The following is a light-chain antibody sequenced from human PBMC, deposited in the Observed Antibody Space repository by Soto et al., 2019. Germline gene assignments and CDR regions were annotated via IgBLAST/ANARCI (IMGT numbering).Light chain of an antibody. J-gene: IGKJ1*01. CDR2: GAS. CDR3: QHYVNSPRT. V-gene: IGKV3-20*01. Sequence: EIVLTQSPGTLSLSPGERATLSCRASQTITSSYLAWYQQKPGQAPRLLIYGASIRITGIPDRFSGSGSGTDFTLTISRLEPEDFAVYYCQHYVNSPRTFGQGTQVEIK. CDR1: QTITSSY.